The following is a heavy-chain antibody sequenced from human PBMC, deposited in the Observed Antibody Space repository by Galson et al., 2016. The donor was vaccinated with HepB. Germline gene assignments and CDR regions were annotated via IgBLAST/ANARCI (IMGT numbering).Heavy chain of an antibody. CDR1: GFSFSNCW. J-gene: IGHJ4*02. D-gene: IGHD5-24*01. Sequence: SLRLSCAASGFSFSNCWMSWVRQAPGKGLEWVANIKYDGTEKSYVGSLKGRFTISRDNAKNSLYLQMNSLRVGDTAIYYCARVRSEMATITPGLFDYWGQGTLVTVSS. CDR3: ARVRSEMATITPGLFDY. CDR2: IKYDGTEK. V-gene: IGHV3-7*05.